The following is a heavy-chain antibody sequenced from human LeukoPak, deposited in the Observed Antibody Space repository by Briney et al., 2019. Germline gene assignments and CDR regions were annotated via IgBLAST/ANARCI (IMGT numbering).Heavy chain of an antibody. V-gene: IGHV3-30*18. CDR1: GFIFSNYA. D-gene: IGHD4-17*01. CDR2: LSYDGKHE. J-gene: IGHJ4*02. CDR3: VKPYPTLTTSSVLDN. Sequence: GGSLRLSCAPSGFIFSNYAFHWVRQAQGKGLEWVAALSYDGKHEHYADPVKGRFTMSRDNSKNTVFLQIDSLTTEDSAVYYCVKPYPTLTTSSVLDNWGQGTLVTVSS.